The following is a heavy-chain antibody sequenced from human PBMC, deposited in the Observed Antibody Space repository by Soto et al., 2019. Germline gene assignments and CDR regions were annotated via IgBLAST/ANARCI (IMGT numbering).Heavy chain of an antibody. CDR1: GGSISSYY. CDR2: IYYSGST. CDR3: ARGDLEWLLSYYYYYYMDV. J-gene: IGHJ6*03. D-gene: IGHD3-3*01. V-gene: IGHV4-59*08. Sequence: SETLSLTCTVSGGSISSYYWSWIRQPPGKGLEWIGYIYYSGSTNYNPSLKSRVTISVDTSKNQFSLKLSSVTAADTAVYYCARGDLEWLLSYYYYYYMDVWGKGTTVTVSS.